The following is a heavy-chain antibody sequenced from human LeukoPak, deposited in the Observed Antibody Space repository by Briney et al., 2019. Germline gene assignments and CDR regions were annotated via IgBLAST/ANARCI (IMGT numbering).Heavy chain of an antibody. Sequence: GGSLRLSCAASGFTFSSYAMSWVRQAPGKGLEWVPAISGSGGSTYYADSVKGRFTISRDNSKNTLYLQMNSLRAEDTAVYYCAKEPLNYYGSGSYEYWGQGTLVTVSS. CDR1: GFTFSSYA. V-gene: IGHV3-23*01. CDR3: AKEPLNYYGSGSYEY. D-gene: IGHD3-10*01. CDR2: ISGSGGST. J-gene: IGHJ4*02.